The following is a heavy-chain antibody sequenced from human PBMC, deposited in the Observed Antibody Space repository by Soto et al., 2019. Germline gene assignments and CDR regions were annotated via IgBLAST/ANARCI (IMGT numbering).Heavy chain of an antibody. CDR3: ERLINPPHPGGYSHSGFDI. D-gene: IGHD2-21*01. CDR1: GYTFTDYF. Sequence: ASVKVSCKASGYTFTDYFIHWVRQAPGQGLEWIGWINPYSGGADLSQKFQGRVTMTRDTSISTAYMEVSSLRSDDTAVFYSERLINPPHPGGYSHSGFDIWGQGILVTVSS. CDR2: INPYSGGA. J-gene: IGHJ3*02. V-gene: IGHV1-2*02.